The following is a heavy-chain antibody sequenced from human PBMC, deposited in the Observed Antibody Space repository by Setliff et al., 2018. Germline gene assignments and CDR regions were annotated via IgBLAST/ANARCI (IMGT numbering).Heavy chain of an antibody. CDR3: ARRETYYNFWSGYYAY. J-gene: IGHJ4*02. CDR1: GGSISSSNW. Sequence: SLRLTCAVSGGSISSSNWWSWVRQPPGKGLEWIGEIYHSGSTNYNPSLKSRVTISVDKSKNQFSLKLSSVTAADTAVYYCARRETYYNFWSGYYAYWGQGTLVTVSS. D-gene: IGHD3-3*01. CDR2: IYHSGST. V-gene: IGHV4-4*02.